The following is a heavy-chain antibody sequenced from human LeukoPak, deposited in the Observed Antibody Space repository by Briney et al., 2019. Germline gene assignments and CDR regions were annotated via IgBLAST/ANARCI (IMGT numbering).Heavy chain of an antibody. CDR1: GFSFSFYG. D-gene: IGHD2-21*02. V-gene: IGHV3-30*02. Sequence: GGSLRLSCTTSGFSFSFYGIHWVRQAPGKGLAWVAFIRYDSRIIHYADSVKGRFTISRDNSKNTLYLQMNNLRAADTAVYYCARDSGDGDYTPDMDLWGQGTTVTVSS. CDR3: ARDSGDGDYTPDMDL. J-gene: IGHJ6*02. CDR2: IRYDSRII.